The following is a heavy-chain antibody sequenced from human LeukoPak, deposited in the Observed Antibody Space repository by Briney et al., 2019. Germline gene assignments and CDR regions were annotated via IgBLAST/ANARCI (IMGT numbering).Heavy chain of an antibody. CDR3: AKDQRDTAMAGDAFDI. Sequence: PSETLSLTCTVSGGSISSYYRSWVRQAPGKGLEWVSAISGSGGSTYYADSVKGRFTISRDNSKNTLYLQMNSLRAEDTAVYYCAKDQRDTAMAGDAFDIWGQGTMVTVSS. D-gene: IGHD5-18*01. J-gene: IGHJ3*02. CDR2: ISGSGGST. V-gene: IGHV3-23*01. CDR1: GGSISSYY.